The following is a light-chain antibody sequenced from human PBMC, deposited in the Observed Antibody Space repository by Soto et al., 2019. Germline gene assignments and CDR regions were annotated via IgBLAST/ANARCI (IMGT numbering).Light chain of an antibody. CDR2: EVS. J-gene: IGLJ1*01. Sequence: QSVLTQPPSASGSPGQSVTISCTGTSSDVGGYNYVSWYQQHPGKAPKLMISEVSKRPSGVPDRFSGSKSGNTASLTVSGLQAEDEADYYCSSYAGGNNPFVFGTGTKVTVL. V-gene: IGLV2-8*01. CDR3: SSYAGGNNPFV. CDR1: SSDVGGYNY.